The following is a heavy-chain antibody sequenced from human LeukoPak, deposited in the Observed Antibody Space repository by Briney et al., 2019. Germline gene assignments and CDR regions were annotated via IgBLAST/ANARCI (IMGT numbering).Heavy chain of an antibody. V-gene: IGHV1-2*02. D-gene: IGHD3-10*01. J-gene: IGHJ4*02. CDR1: GYTFIAYY. CDR3: ARWTFGESFDY. CDR2: INPNSGGT. Sequence: GGSVTVSCKGSGYTFIAYYMHWVGQAPGQGLEWMGWINPNSGGTNYAQNFQGRVTMTRDTSISTAYMELSRLRSDDTAVYYCARWTFGESFDYWGQGTLVTVSS.